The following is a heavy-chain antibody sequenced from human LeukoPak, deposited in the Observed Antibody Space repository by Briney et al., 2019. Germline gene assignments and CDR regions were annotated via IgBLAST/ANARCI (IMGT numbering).Heavy chain of an antibody. CDR2: INYSETT. J-gene: IGHJ4*02. V-gene: IGHV4-59*01. Sequence: PSETLSLTCTVSGGSISTYSCSWIRQPPGQGLEWIGFINYSETTNYNPSLKSRVTISIDTSKNQFSLKLTSVTAADTAVYYCARGRDYWGQGTLVTVSS. CDR3: ARGRDY. CDR1: GGSISTYS.